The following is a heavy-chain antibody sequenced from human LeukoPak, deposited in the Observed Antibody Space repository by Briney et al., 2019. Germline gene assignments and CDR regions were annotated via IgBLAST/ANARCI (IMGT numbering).Heavy chain of an antibody. V-gene: IGHV4-59*12. CDR1: GGSISSYY. Sequence: SETLSLTCTVSGGSISSYYWSWIRQPPGNGLEWIGYIYYTGSTNYNPSLKSRVTISVDTSKNHFSLKLSSVTAADTAVYYCARGVTCSGGSCYTLIPRSPRGDAFDIWGQGTMVTVSS. D-gene: IGHD2-15*01. CDR3: ARGVTCSGGSCYTLIPRSPRGDAFDI. J-gene: IGHJ3*02. CDR2: IYYTGST.